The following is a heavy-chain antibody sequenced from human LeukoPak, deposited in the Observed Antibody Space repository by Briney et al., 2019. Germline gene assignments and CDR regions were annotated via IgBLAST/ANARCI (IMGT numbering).Heavy chain of an antibody. CDR3: ARDPLGGHNWFDP. V-gene: IGHV3-7*01. D-gene: IGHD3-10*01. Sequence: GGSLRISCAASGFTFNSYWMSWVRQAPGKGLEWVANIKQDGSEKYYVDSVKGRFTISRDNAKNSLYLQMNSLRAEDTAVYYCARDPLGGHNWFDPWGQGTLVTVSS. CDR1: GFTFNSYW. CDR2: IKQDGSEK. J-gene: IGHJ5*02.